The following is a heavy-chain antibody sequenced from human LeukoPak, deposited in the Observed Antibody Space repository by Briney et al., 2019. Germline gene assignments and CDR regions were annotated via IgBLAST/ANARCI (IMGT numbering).Heavy chain of an antibody. CDR2: ISISGSTK. V-gene: IGHV3-11*01. D-gene: IGHD6-13*01. Sequence: GGSLRLSCAASGFRFSDYYMSWIRQAPGKGLEWISYISISGSTKYYADSSKGRFTISRDNAKNSLYLQMNSLGAEDTAVYYCARRDSSTWENFDYWGQGTLVTVSS. CDR1: GFRFSDYY. CDR3: ARRDSSTWENFDY. J-gene: IGHJ4*02.